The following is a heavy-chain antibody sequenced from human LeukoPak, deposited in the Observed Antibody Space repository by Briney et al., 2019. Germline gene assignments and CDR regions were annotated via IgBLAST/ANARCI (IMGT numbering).Heavy chain of an antibody. CDR3: ARDGGTSQWLVTYYYYYGMDV. Sequence: GRSLRLSCAASGFTFSNYGMHWVRQAPGKGLEWVAVIWYDGSNKYYGDSVKGRFTISRDNSKNTLYLQMNSLRAEDTAVYYCARDGGTSQWLVTYYYYYGMDVWGQGTTVTVSS. V-gene: IGHV3-33*01. D-gene: IGHD6-19*01. CDR2: IWYDGSNK. J-gene: IGHJ6*02. CDR1: GFTFSNYG.